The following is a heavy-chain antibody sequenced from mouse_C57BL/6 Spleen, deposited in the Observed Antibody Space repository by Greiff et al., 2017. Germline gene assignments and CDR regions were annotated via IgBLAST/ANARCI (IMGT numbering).Heavy chain of an antibody. CDR1: GFNIKDDY. V-gene: IGHV14-4*01. CDR2: IDPENGDT. Sequence: EVQLQQSGAELVRPGASVKLSCTASGFNIKDDYMHWVKQRPEQGLEWIGWIDPENGDTEYASKFQGKATITADTSSNTAYLQLSSLTSEDTAVYYCTTHRAYYSNPYYAMDYWGQGTSVTVSS. D-gene: IGHD2-5*01. J-gene: IGHJ4*01. CDR3: TTHRAYYSNPYYAMDY.